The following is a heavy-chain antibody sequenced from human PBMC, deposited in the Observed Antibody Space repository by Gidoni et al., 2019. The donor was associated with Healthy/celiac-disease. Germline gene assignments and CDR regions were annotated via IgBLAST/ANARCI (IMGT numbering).Heavy chain of an antibody. J-gene: IGHJ4*02. Sequence: EVQLLESGGGLVQPGGSLRLSCAASGFTFSSYAISWVRQAPGKGLEWVSGISGSGGSTYYADSVKGRFTISRDNSKNTLYLQMNSLRAEDTAVYYCAKDGVNTTVTTSGPFVFGYWGQGTLVTVSS. CDR1: GFTFSSYA. V-gene: IGHV3-23*01. CDR2: ISGSGGST. D-gene: IGHD4-4*01. CDR3: AKDGVNTTVTTSGPFVFGY.